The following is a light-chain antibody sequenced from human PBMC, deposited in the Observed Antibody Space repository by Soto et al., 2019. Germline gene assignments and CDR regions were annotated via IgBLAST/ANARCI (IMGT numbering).Light chain of an antibody. Sequence: EIVLTQSPGTLSLSPGERAILSCRASQSVSSNYLAWYQQKPGQAPRLLIYGASSRATGIPDRFSGSGSGTDFTLTISRLEPEDFAVYYCQQYGTSPSLFALGPGTKVDIK. CDR1: QSVSSNY. CDR2: GAS. V-gene: IGKV3-20*01. J-gene: IGKJ3*01. CDR3: QQYGTSPSLFA.